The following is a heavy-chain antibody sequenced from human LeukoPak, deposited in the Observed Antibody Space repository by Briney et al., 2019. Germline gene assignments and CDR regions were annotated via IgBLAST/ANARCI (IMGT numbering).Heavy chain of an antibody. V-gene: IGHV3-30*04. D-gene: IGHD3-10*01. Sequence: GGSQRLSCAASGFTFSQYPMHWVRQAPGKGLEWVAVISYDGTNNYRADSVKGRFTISRDNANNTLYLQMNSLRPEETAVYFCASLMVRGIRDFDHWGQGTLVTVSS. J-gene: IGHJ4*02. CDR1: GFTFSQYP. CDR2: ISYDGTNN. CDR3: ASLMVRGIRDFDH.